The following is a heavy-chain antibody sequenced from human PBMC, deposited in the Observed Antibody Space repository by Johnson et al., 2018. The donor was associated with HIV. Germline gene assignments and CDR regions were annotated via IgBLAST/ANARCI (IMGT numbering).Heavy chain of an antibody. CDR1: GFTFSDYG. J-gene: IGHJ3*02. V-gene: IGHV3-33*06. CDR3: AKGLVAAALRWGGAFDI. D-gene: IGHD2-2*01. CDR2: VWSDGNNR. Sequence: QVLLVESGGGVVQPGRSLRLSCAASGFTFSDYGIHWVRQAPGKGLEWVAVVWSDGNNRYYADSVKGRFTISRDNPKNTLYLQMNSLRAEDTAVYYCAKGLVAAALRWGGAFDIWGQGTMVTVSS.